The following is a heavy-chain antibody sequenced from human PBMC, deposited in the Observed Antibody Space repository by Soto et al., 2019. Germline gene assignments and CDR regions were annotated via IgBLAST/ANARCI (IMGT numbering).Heavy chain of an antibody. CDR2: ISWNGVTI. CDR1: GFTYDDYA. V-gene: IGHV3-9*01. D-gene: IGHD6-6*01. CDR3: AKDMLPARHYFYYMDV. J-gene: IGHJ6*03. Sequence: VQLVESGGGLVQPGRSLRLSCAASGFTYDDYAMHWVRQAPGKGLEWVAGISWNGVTIGYADTVKGRFTISRDNAKNSLYLQMNSLRPEDTALYYCAKDMLPARHYFYYMDVWGEGTTVTVSS.